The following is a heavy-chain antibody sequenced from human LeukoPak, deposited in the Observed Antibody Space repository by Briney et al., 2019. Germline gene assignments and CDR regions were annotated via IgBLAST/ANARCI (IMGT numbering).Heavy chain of an antibody. Sequence: PGGSLRLSCAASGFTFTTFTMNWVRQAPGKGLEWVSAINRGGGGTYYADFVKGRFTISRDNSENTLYLQMNSLRAEDTAIYYCAKGVGSASPYYFDYWGQGTLVTVSS. CDR2: INRGGGGT. CDR3: AKGVGSASPYYFDY. CDR1: GFTFTTFT. J-gene: IGHJ4*02. D-gene: IGHD2-2*01. V-gene: IGHV3-23*01.